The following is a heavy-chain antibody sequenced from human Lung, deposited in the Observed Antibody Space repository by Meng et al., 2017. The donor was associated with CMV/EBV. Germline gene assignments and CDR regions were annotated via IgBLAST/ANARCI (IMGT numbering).Heavy chain of an antibody. CDR1: GGTFSSYA. D-gene: IGHD2-15*01. CDR3: GSEGGVGSSFGMDV. CDR2: IIPIFGTA. V-gene: IGHV1-69*05. J-gene: IGHJ6*04. Sequence: SVTVSCKASGGTFSSYAISWVRQAPGQGLEWMGGIIPIFGTANDAQKFQGGVTITTDESTSTAYMDLSSMRSEDTAVYYCGSEGGVGSSFGMDVWGKGTTVTVSS.